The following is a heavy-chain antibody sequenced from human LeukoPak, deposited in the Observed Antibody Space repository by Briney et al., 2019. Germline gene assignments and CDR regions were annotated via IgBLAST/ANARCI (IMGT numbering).Heavy chain of an antibody. V-gene: IGHV3-48*04. CDR3: TRGGATSSWYWFF. D-gene: IGHD6-13*01. J-gene: IGHJ4*02. CDR1: RFPFSDYS. CDR2: IGISSGNT. Sequence: PGGSLRLSCTASRFPFSDYSMNWVRQAPGKGLEWISYIGISSGNTKYADSVKGRFTISADNAKNSLSLQVSSLRAEDTAVYYCTRGGATSSWYWFFWGQGTLVTVSS.